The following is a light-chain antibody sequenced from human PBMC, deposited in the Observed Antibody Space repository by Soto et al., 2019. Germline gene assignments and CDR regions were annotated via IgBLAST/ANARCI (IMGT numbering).Light chain of an antibody. CDR3: QQYGTSEII. J-gene: IGKJ5*01. V-gene: IGKV3-20*01. Sequence: EFVLTQSPGTLSLSPGARAPLSCRASQSLTNSFIAWYQQKPGQAPRLLIYDTSSRASGIPDRFSGSGSGTDFTLTISRLEPEDFAVFYCQQYGTSEIIFGQGTRLEIK. CDR1: QSLTNSF. CDR2: DTS.